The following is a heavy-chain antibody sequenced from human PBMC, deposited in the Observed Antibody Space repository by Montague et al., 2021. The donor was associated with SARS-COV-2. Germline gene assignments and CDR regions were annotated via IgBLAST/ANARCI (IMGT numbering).Heavy chain of an antibody. V-gene: IGHV4-39*07. Sequence: SETLSLTCTVSGGSISSSSSYWGWIRQPPGMGLEWIGSTYYSGSTYYNPSLKSRITISVDTSKNQFSLRLTSVTAADTAVYYCARDIRIPMLIVIQGYGMDFWGQGTTVTVSS. CDR1: GGSISSSSSY. J-gene: IGHJ6*02. CDR3: ARDIRIPMLIVIQGYGMDF. D-gene: IGHD3-22*01. CDR2: TYYSGST.